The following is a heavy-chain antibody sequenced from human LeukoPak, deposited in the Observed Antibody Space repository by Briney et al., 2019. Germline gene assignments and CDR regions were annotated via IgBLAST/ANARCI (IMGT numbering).Heavy chain of an antibody. D-gene: IGHD3-16*01. V-gene: IGHV3-30*02. CDR1: EFTFSNYG. CDR3: VKDSSWMGEYYFDY. CDR2: IRYGESNE. J-gene: IGHJ4*02. Sequence: GGSLRLSCAASEFTFSNYGMHWVRQAPGKGLEWVAFIRYGESNEYYADSVKGRFTISRDNSKNTLYLQMNSLRADDTAVYYCVKDSSWMGEYYFDYWGQGTLVTVSS.